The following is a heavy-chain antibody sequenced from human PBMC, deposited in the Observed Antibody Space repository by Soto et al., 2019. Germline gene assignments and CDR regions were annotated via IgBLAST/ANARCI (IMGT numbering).Heavy chain of an antibody. CDR2: INSDGSST. V-gene: IGHV3-74*01. J-gene: IGHJ3*02. CDR3: ARDSNDYGDYGAFDI. D-gene: IGHD4-17*01. Sequence: PGGSLRLSCAASGFTFSSYWMHWVRQAPGKGLVWVSRINSDGSSTSYADSVKGRFTIFRDNAKNTLYLQMNSLRAEDTAAYYCARDSNDYGDYGAFDIWGQGTMVTVSS. CDR1: GFTFSSYW.